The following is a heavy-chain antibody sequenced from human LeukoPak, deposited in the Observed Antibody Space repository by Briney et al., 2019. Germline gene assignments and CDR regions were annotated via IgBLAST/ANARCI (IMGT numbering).Heavy chain of an antibody. CDR3: ARVGYCSGGSCYFISSGAFDI. D-gene: IGHD2-15*01. CDR1: GGSISSYY. CDR2: IYYSGST. J-gene: IGHJ3*02. Sequence: SETLSLTCTVSGGSISSYYWSWIRQPPGKGLGWIGYIYYSGSTNYNPSLKSRVTISVDTSKNQFSLKLSSVTAADTAVYYCARVGYCSGGSCYFISSGAFDIWGQGTMVTVSS. V-gene: IGHV4-59*01.